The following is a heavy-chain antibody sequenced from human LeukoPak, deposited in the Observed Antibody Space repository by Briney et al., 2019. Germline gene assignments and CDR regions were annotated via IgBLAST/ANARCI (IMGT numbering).Heavy chain of an antibody. D-gene: IGHD3-16*01. V-gene: IGHV4-39*07. Sequence: PSETLSLTCTVSGGSISSSSYYWGWIRQPPGKGLEWIGSIYYSGSTYYNPSLKSRVTISVDTSKNQFSLKLSSVTAADTAVYYCARTYYDDLWESYSPYRGEFDYWGQGTLVTVSS. CDR2: IYYSGST. J-gene: IGHJ4*02. CDR1: GGSISSSSYY. CDR3: ARTYYDDLWESYSPYRGEFDY.